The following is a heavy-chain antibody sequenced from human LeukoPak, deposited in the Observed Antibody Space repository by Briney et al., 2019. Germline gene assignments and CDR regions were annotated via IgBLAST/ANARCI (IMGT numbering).Heavy chain of an antibody. CDR3: ARDKTHLLGPLDY. V-gene: IGHV3-21*01. J-gene: IGHJ4*02. D-gene: IGHD2-15*01. CDR1: GLTFSSYS. Sequence: GGSLRLSCAASGLTFSSYSMNWVRQAPGKGLEWVSSISSSSSYIYYADSVKGRFTISRDNAKNSLYLQMNSLRAEDTAVYYCARDKTHLLGPLDYWGQGNLVTVSS. CDR2: ISSSSSYI.